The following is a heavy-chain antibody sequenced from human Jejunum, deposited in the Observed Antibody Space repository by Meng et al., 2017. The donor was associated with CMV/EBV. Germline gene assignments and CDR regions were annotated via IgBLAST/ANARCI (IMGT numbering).Heavy chain of an antibody. D-gene: IGHD3-3*01. V-gene: IGHV1-18*01. Sequence: TASGYTFSNYGFTWVRRAPGQGLAWMGYISPYNDNANYAQKFQGRVTMTRDTSTNTAYMELRSLRADDTAVYYCARVFGVAYFDSWGQGTLVTVSS. J-gene: IGHJ4*02. CDR3: ARVFGVAYFDS. CDR1: GYTFSNYG. CDR2: ISPYNDNA.